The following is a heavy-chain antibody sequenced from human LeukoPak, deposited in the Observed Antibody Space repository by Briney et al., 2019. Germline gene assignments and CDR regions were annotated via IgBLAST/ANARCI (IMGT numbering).Heavy chain of an antibody. J-gene: IGHJ6*03. V-gene: IGHV1-46*01. D-gene: IGHD5-18*01. Sequence: ASVKVSCKASGYTFTSNYMHWVRQAPGQGLEWMGIINPSGGSTSYAQKFQGRVTMTRDMSTSTVYMDLSSLRSEDTAVYYCARVQRGYSYNPLGYYYYYMDVWGKGTTVTVSS. CDR3: ARVQRGYSYNPLGYYYYYMDV. CDR2: INPSGGST. CDR1: GYTFTSNY.